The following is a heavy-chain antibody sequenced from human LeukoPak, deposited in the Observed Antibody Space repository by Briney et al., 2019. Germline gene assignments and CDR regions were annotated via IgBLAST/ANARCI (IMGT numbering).Heavy chain of an antibody. CDR2: ITSSSSYI. CDR1: GFTFSSYS. CDR3: ARYYYDSSGYNIYYFDY. Sequence: GGSLRLSCAASGFTFSSYSMNWVRQAPGKGLEWVSSITSSSSYIYYADSVKGLFTISRDNAKNSLYLQMNSLRAEDTAVYYCARYYYDSSGYNIYYFDYWGQGTLVTVSS. J-gene: IGHJ4*02. V-gene: IGHV3-21*01. D-gene: IGHD3-22*01.